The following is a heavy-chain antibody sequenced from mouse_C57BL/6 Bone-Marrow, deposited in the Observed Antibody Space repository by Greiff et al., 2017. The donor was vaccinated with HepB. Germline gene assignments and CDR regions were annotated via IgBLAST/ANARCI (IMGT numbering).Heavy chain of an antibody. CDR3: ANDGYYVPYAMDY. D-gene: IGHD2-3*01. CDR2: IHPNSGST. CDR1: GYTFTSYW. J-gene: IGHJ4*01. Sequence: QVQLQQPGAELVKPGASVTLSCKASGYTFTSYWMHWVKQRPGQGLEWIGMIHPNSGSTNYNEKFKSKATLTVDKSSSTAYMQLSRLTSEDSAVYYCANDGYYVPYAMDYWGKGTSVTVSS. V-gene: IGHV1-64*01.